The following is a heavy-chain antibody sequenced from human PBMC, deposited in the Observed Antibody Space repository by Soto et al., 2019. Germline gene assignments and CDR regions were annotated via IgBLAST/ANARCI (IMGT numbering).Heavy chain of an antibody. CDR2: IKSKTDGGTT. CDR3: TTEYYYDSSGYYSDAFDI. CDR1: GFTFSNAW. V-gene: IGHV3-15*01. Sequence: GGSLRLSCAASGFTFSNAWMSWVRQAPGKGLEWVGRIKSKTDGGTTDYAASVKGRFTISRDDSKNTLYLQMNSLKTEDTAVYYCTTEYYYDSSGYYSDAFDIWGQGTMVTVSS. J-gene: IGHJ3*02. D-gene: IGHD3-22*01.